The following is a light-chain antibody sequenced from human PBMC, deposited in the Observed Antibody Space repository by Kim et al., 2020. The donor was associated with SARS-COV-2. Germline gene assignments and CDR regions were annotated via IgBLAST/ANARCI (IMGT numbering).Light chain of an antibody. Sequence: AAVGDRDTITCRARQDIRRWLAWYQQKPGTAPKLLIYAASNLQSGVPSRFSGSGSGTDFTLTISSLEPEDSATYFCQQANSFPITFGQGTRLEIK. V-gene: IGKV1D-12*01. J-gene: IGKJ5*01. CDR1: QDIRRW. CDR3: QQANSFPIT. CDR2: AAS.